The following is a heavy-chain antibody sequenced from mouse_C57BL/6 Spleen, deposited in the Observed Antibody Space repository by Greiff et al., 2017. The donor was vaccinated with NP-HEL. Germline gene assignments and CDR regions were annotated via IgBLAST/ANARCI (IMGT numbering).Heavy chain of an antibody. CDR3: ARESYYGSSLFDY. V-gene: IGHV1-59*01. D-gene: IGHD1-1*01. CDR2: IDPSDSYT. CDR1: GYTFTSYW. Sequence: QVQLQQPGAELVRPGTSVKLSCKASGYTFTSYWMHWVKQRPGQGLEWIGVIDPSDSYTNYNQKFKGKATLTVDTSSSTAYMQLSSLTSEDSAVYYSARESYYGSSLFDYWGQGTTLTVSS. J-gene: IGHJ2*01.